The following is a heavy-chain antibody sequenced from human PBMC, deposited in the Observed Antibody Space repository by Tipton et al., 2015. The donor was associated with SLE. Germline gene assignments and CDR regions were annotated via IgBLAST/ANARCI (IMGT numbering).Heavy chain of an antibody. D-gene: IGHD4-17*01. CDR1: GGSIGSYY. CDR2: IHYSGST. Sequence: GLVKPSETLSVTCQVSGGSIGSYYWNWIRQPPGKGLEWIGYIHYSGSTSYNPSLSSRVSMSLDTSKNEVSLRLNSVTAVDTAVYYCARDAGDYAYFDSWGQGTLVTVSS. V-gene: IGHV4-59*01. CDR3: ARDAGDYAYFDS. J-gene: IGHJ4*02.